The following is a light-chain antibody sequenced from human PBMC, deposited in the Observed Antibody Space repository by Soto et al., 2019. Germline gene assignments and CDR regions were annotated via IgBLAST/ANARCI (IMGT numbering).Light chain of an antibody. CDR2: GNS. CDR3: QSYDSSLSALYV. J-gene: IGLJ1*01. V-gene: IGLV1-40*01. CDR1: SSNIGAGYD. Sequence: QSVLTQPPSVSGAPGQTITISCTGSSSNIGAGYDVHWYQQLPGRAPKLLIYGNSNRPSGVPDRFSGSKSGTSASLAITGLQAEDEADYYCQSYDSSLSALYVFGTGTKLTVL.